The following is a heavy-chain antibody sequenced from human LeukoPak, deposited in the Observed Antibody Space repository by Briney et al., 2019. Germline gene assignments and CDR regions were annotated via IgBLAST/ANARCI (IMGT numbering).Heavy chain of an antibody. V-gene: IGHV3-23*01. D-gene: IGHD6-19*01. J-gene: IGHJ4*02. Sequence: GGSLRLSCAASGFTFSSYAMSWVRQAPGKGLEWVSAISGSGGSTYYADSVKGRFTISRDNSKYTLYLQMNSLRAEDTAVYYCANALSGWYGGYWGQGTLVTVSS. CDR2: ISGSGGST. CDR3: ANALSGWYGGY. CDR1: GFTFSSYA.